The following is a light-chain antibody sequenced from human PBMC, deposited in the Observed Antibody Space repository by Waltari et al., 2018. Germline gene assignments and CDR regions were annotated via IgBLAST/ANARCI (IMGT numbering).Light chain of an antibody. V-gene: IGKV4-1*01. CDR2: WAS. J-gene: IGKJ2*01. Sequence: DIVMTLSPDSLAVSLGEKAPISFKSSQTVLYSDNNNYLGWYQQKPGQPPKVLIKWASTREPGVPDRFVGSGSGTDYTLTINSLQAEDVAVYYCQQYFGTPVTFGQGTRLEIK. CDR1: QTVLYSDNNNY. CDR3: QQYFGTPVT.